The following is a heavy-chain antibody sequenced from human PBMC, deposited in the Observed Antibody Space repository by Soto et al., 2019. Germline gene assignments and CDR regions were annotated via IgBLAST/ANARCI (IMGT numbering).Heavy chain of an antibody. CDR3: AGRGIWFGELLSFYYYYGMDV. J-gene: IGHJ6*02. CDR1: GGSFSGYY. Sequence: ETLSLTCAVYGGSFSGYYWSWIRQPPGKGLEWIGEINHSGSTNYNPSLKSRVTISVDTSKNQFSLKLSSVTAADTAVYYCAGRGIWFGELLSFYYYYGMDVWGQGTTVTVYS. CDR2: INHSGST. V-gene: IGHV4-34*01. D-gene: IGHD3-10*01.